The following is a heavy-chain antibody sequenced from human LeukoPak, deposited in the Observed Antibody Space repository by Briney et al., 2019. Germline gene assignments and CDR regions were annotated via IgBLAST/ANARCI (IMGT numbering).Heavy chain of an antibody. CDR2: IYHAGST. CDR3: ARGDYYAGGGRNWFDP. D-gene: IGHD3-16*01. CDR1: GDSISSSNY. J-gene: IGHJ5*02. V-gene: IGHV4-4*02. Sequence: SGTLSLTCAVSGDSISSSNYWSWVRQPPGKGLEWIGEIYHAGSTNYNPSLKSRVTLSVDGSKNQFSLGLTSVTAADTAVYYCARGDYYAGGGRNWFDPWGQGTLVTVSS.